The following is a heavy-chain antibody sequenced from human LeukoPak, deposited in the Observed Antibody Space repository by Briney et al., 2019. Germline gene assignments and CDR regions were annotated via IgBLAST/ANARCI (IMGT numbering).Heavy chain of an antibody. J-gene: IGHJ6*03. Sequence: SETLSLTCAVYGGSFSGYYWSWIRQPPGKGLEWIGEINHSGSTNYNPSLKSRGTISVDTSKNQFSLKLSSVTAADTAVYYCARGSGPAAMSYYYYYMDVWGKGTTVTVSS. D-gene: IGHD2-2*01. CDR1: GGSFSGYY. CDR2: INHSGST. V-gene: IGHV4-34*01. CDR3: ARGSGPAAMSYYYYYMDV.